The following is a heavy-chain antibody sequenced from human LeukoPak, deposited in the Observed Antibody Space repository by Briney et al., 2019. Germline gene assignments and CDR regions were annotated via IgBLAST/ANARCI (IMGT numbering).Heavy chain of an antibody. J-gene: IGHJ4*02. D-gene: IGHD3-9*01. V-gene: IGHV4-4*07. CDR2: IHTAGTT. CDR3: ARRLEEDDILTGPLYGY. Sequence: SETLSLTCIVSGGSINAYYWSWIRLPAGKGLEWIGHIHTAGTTYNNPSLKSRISMSVDTSKNQFSLRLSSVTAADTALYYCARRLEEDDILTGPLYGYWGQGTLVTVSS. CDR1: GGSINAYY.